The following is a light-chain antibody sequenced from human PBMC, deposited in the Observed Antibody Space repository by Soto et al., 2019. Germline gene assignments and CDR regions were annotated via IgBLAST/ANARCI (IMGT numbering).Light chain of an antibody. CDR2: DIT. J-gene: IGLJ2*01. V-gene: IGLV7-46*01. CDR1: TGAVTSGHY. CDR3: LVSYSGGEGV. Sequence: QAVVTQEPSLTVSPGGKVTLTCGSRTGAVTSGHYVYWFQQKLGQAPRTLIYDITNKHSWTPARFSGSLLGGKAALTLSGAQPEDEADYYCLVSYSGGEGVFGGGTKLTVL.